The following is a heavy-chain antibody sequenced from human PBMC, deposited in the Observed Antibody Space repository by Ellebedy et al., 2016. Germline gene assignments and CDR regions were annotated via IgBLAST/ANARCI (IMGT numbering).Heavy chain of an antibody. V-gene: IGHV1-3*01. J-gene: IGHJ4*02. D-gene: IGHD3-3*01. Sequence: KFQGRVTITRDTSASTAYMELSSLRSEDTAVYYCARADYDFWSGPTLDFDYWGQGTLVTVSS. CDR3: ARADYDFWSGPTLDFDY.